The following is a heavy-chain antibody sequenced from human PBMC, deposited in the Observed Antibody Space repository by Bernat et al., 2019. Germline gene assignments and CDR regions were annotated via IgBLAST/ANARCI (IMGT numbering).Heavy chain of an antibody. CDR2: IWYDGSNK. CDR1: GFTFSSYG. V-gene: IGHV3-33*01. Sequence: QVQLVESGGGVVQPGRSLRLSCAASGFTFSSYGMHWVRQAPGKGLEWVAVIWYDGSNKYYADSGKGRFTISRDNSKNTLYLQMNSLRAEDTAVYYCARDPIRRREDYYYGMDVWGQGTTVTVSS. J-gene: IGHJ6*02. CDR3: ARDPIRRREDYYYGMDV. D-gene: IGHD2-21*01.